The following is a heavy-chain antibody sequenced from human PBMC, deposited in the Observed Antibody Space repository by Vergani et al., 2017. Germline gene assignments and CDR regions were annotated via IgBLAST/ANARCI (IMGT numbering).Heavy chain of an antibody. J-gene: IGHJ1*01. CDR3: TKAGQYDSDNFHDS. D-gene: IGHD3-22*01. Sequence: QVQLVESGGGVVQPGGSLRLSCIASGFTFRIYGMHWVRQAPGKGLEWVAFIRYDGTKRFYGDSVKGRFTISRDNSQTTVFLQMNSPRADDSAVYYCTKAGQYDSDNFHDSWGQGAQVTVAS. CDR2: IRYDGTKR. CDR1: GFTFRIYG. V-gene: IGHV3-30*02.